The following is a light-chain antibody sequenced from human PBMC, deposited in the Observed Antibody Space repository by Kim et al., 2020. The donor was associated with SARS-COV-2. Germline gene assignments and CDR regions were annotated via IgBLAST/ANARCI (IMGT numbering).Light chain of an antibody. CDR3: QQYNNWPIT. Sequence: VSPGERATLACKASQSVSSNLAWYQQKPGQAPRLLIYGASTRATGIPARFSGSGSGTEFTLTISSLQSEDFAVYYCQQYNNWPITFGPGTKVDIK. CDR2: GAS. V-gene: IGKV3-15*01. CDR1: QSVSSN. J-gene: IGKJ3*01.